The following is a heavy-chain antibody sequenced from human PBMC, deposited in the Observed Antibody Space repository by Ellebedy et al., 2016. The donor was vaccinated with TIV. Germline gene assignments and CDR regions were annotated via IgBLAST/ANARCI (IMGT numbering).Heavy chain of an antibody. CDR3: ARDQSRYFDWLLLPNWFDP. Sequence: GSLRLXCTVSGGSISSYYWSWIRQPPGKGLEWIGYIYTSGSTNYNPSLKSRVTMSVDTSKNQFSLKLSSVTAADTAVYYCARDQSRYFDWLLLPNWFDPWGQGTLVTVSS. J-gene: IGHJ5*02. CDR2: IYTSGST. CDR1: GGSISSYY. V-gene: IGHV4-4*08. D-gene: IGHD3-9*01.